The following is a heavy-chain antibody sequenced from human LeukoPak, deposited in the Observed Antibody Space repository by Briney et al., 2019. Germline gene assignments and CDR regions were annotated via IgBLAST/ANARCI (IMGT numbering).Heavy chain of an antibody. CDR2: INGSGYTI. Sequence: GGSLRLSCAASGFTFSSYEMNWIRQAPGKRLEWVSYINGSGYTIYYADSVKGRFTISRDNAKNSLYLQMNSLRAEDTGVYYCAIGPPYAPGVLDVWGKGTTVTISS. CDR1: GFTFSSYE. CDR3: AIGPPYAPGVLDV. V-gene: IGHV3-48*03. J-gene: IGHJ6*04. D-gene: IGHD7-27*01.